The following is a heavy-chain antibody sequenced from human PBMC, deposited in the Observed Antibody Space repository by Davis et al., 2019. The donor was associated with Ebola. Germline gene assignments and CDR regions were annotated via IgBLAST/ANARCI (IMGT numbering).Heavy chain of an antibody. Sequence: GESLKISCAASGFTFSNAWMSWVRQAPGKGLEWVGRIKSNVDGGPTDYAAPVKGRFTISRDDSKNTLYLQVNSLKTEDRAVYYCTAEDGISFWGQGTLVTVSS. CDR1: GFTFSNAW. V-gene: IGHV3-15*01. CDR3: TAEDGISF. D-gene: IGHD3-3*02. CDR2: IKSNVDGGPT. J-gene: IGHJ4*02.